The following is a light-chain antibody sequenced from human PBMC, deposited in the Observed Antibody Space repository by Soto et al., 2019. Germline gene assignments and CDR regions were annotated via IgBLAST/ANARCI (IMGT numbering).Light chain of an antibody. CDR2: GAS. J-gene: IGKJ2*01. V-gene: IGKV3-15*01. Sequence: EMVMTQSPATLSVSPGERATLSCRASQSVSTNLAWYQHKPGQPPRLLFYGASTRAPGIPARFSGSASGTEFTLTIGSLQSEDFAVYYCQQYYNWPPMYTFGQGTKLEIK. CDR1: QSVSTN. CDR3: QQYYNWPPMYT.